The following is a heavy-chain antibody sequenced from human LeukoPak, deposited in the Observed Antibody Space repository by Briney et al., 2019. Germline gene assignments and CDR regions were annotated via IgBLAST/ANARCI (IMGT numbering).Heavy chain of an antibody. Sequence: PSETLSLTCTVSGGSISSYYWSWIRQPPGKGLEWIGYIYYSGSTNYNPSLKSRVTISVDTSKNQFSLKLSSVTAADTAVYYCARSRMVRGDSYFDYWGQGTLVTVSS. D-gene: IGHD3-10*01. CDR3: ARSRMVRGDSYFDY. J-gene: IGHJ4*02. CDR1: GGSISSYY. CDR2: IYYSGST. V-gene: IGHV4-59*08.